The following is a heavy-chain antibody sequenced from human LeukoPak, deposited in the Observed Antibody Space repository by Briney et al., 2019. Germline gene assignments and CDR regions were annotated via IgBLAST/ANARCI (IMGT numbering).Heavy chain of an antibody. CDR3: ARGMTTGPDP. V-gene: IGHV4-59*08. D-gene: IGHD4-17*01. Sequence: SETLSLTCTVSGGSISXXXXXWIRQPPGXXXEWIGYIYYSGXPNXXXXXXXXXTISVDTSKNQFSLKLSSVTAADTAVYYCARGMTTGPDPWGQGTLVTVSS. CDR1: GGSISXXX. CDR2: IYYSGXP. J-gene: IGHJ5*02.